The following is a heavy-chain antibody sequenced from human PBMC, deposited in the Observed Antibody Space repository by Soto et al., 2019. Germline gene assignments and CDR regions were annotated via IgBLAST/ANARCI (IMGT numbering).Heavy chain of an antibody. V-gene: IGHV3-23*01. J-gene: IGHJ3*02. Sequence: EVQLLESGGGFIQPGGSLRLSCAASGFTFSSYAMSWVRQAPGKGLEWVSTITGGGDGTNYADSVKGRFTISRDNADDTLYLQMHSLRPDDTAIYYCAKKGQGSLATFCSGSGCHYAFDIWGQGTMVTVSS. CDR1: GFTFSSYA. D-gene: IGHD2-15*01. CDR2: ITGGGDGT. CDR3: AKKGQGSLATFCSGSGCHYAFDI.